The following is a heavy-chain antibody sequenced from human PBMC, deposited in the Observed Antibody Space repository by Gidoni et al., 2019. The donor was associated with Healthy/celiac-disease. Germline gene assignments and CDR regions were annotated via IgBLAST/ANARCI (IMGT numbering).Heavy chain of an antibody. CDR1: GGSFSGSY. J-gene: IGHJ5*02. Sequence: QVQLHQWGAGLLQPSETLSLTCAVYGGSFSGSYWSWIRQPPGKGLEWIGEINHSGSTNYNPSLKSRVTISVDTSKNQFSLKLSSVTAADTAVYYCARRLWSSSPFDPWGQGTLVTVSS. V-gene: IGHV4-34*01. D-gene: IGHD2-15*01. CDR2: INHSGST. CDR3: ARRLWSSSPFDP.